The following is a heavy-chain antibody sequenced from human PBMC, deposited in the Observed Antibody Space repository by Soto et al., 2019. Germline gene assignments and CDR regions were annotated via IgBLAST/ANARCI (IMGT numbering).Heavy chain of an antibody. CDR3: ARLVGNIWLAY. J-gene: IGHJ4*02. V-gene: IGHV6-1*01. D-gene: IGHD2-8*02. CDR2: TYYRSKWYY. Sequence: QVQLQQSGPGLVQPPQTLSLTCAISGDSVSSNSVVWNWIRQSPSRGLEWLGRTYYRSKWYYEYAQSVKMRIIHNPDASKNQLSLQLNSVPPDDTCVYYCARLVGNIWLAYWGQGALVTVSS. CDR1: GDSVSSNSVV.